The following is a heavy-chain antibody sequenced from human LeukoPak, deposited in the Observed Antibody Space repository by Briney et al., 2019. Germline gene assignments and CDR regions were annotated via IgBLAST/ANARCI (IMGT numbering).Heavy chain of an antibody. J-gene: IGHJ4*02. CDR1: GFTFSGSA. Sequence: GGSLRLSCAASGFTFSGSAMHWVRQASGKGLEWVGRIRSKANSYATAYAASVKGRFTISRDDSKNTAYLQMNSLKTEDTAVYYCTRLCIAAAGKCSDYWGQGTLVTVSS. D-gene: IGHD6-13*01. CDR3: TRLCIAAAGKCSDY. V-gene: IGHV3-73*01. CDR2: IRSKANSYAT.